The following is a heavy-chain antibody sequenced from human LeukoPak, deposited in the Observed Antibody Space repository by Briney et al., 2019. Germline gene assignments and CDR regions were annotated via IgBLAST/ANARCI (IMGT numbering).Heavy chain of an antibody. CDR1: GFTFSSYS. J-gene: IGHJ4*02. CDR3: ARGDSGWYYFDY. D-gene: IGHD6-19*01. V-gene: IGHV3-21*01. CDR2: ISSSSSYI. Sequence: GGSLRLSCAASGFTFSSYSMNWVRQAPGKGLEWVSSISSSSSYIYYADSVKGRFTISRDNSKNTLYLQMNSLRAEDTAVYYCARGDSGWYYFDYWGQGTLVTVSS.